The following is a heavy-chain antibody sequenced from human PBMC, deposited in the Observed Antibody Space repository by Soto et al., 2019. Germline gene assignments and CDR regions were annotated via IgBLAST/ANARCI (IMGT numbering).Heavy chain of an antibody. V-gene: IGHV5-10-1*03. D-gene: IGHD3-16*01. CDR3: SATAYYDVGDY. CDR1: GYNFADYW. CDR2: IDPSDSYI. Sequence: EVQLVQSGAEMKQPGDSLRISCKGSGYNFADYWITWVRQMPGKGLEWMGRIDPSDSYINYNPSFQGHATISADKSLNTAYLQWTGLNVSDTATYYCSATAYYDVGDYWGQGTLGSVAS. J-gene: IGHJ4*02.